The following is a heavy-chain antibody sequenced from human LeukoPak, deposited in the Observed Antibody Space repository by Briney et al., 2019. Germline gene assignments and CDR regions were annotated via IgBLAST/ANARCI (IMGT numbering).Heavy chain of an antibody. CDR2: MNPNSGNT. D-gene: IGHD6-13*01. CDR1: GYTFTSYD. Sequence: ASVKVSCKASGYTFTSYDINWVRQATGQGLEWMGWMNPNSGNTGYAQKFQGRVTMTRNTSISTAYMELSSLRSEDTAVYDCARGRRAAAGKGDWLDPWGQGTLVTVSS. V-gene: IGHV1-8*01. J-gene: IGHJ5*02. CDR3: ARGRRAAAGKGDWLDP.